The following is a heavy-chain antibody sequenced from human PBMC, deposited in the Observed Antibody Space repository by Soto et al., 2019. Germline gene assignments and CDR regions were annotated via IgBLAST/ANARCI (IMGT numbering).Heavy chain of an antibody. CDR2: IIPIFGTA. D-gene: IGHD6-19*01. CDR1: GGTFSSYA. V-gene: IGHV1-69*06. J-gene: IGHJ3*02. CDR3: ARHSPYSSGWLGPFDI. Sequence: QVQLVQSGAEVKKPGSSVKVSCKASGGTFSSYAISWVRQAPGQGLEWMGGIIPIFGTANYAQKFQGRVTITADKSTSTSYMELSSLRSEDTAVYYCARHSPYSSGWLGPFDIWGQGTMVTVSS.